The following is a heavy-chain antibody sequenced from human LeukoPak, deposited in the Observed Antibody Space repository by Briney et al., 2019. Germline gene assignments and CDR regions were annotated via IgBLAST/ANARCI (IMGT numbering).Heavy chain of an antibody. D-gene: IGHD3-22*01. J-gene: IGHJ6*02. CDR2: ISYDGSTK. Sequence: GGSLRLSCAASGFTFSSYAMHWVRQAPGKGLEWVAVISYDGSTKYYADSVKGPFTISRDTSKSTLYLQMNSLRAEDTAVYYCAKDQGLASGMDVWGQGTTVTVSS. CDR3: AKDQGLASGMDV. V-gene: IGHV3-30*04. CDR1: GFTFSSYA.